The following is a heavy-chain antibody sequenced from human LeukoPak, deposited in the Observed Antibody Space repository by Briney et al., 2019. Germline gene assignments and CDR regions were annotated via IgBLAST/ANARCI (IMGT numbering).Heavy chain of an antibody. J-gene: IGHJ5*02. V-gene: IGHV4-34*01. CDR2: INHSGST. CDR3: ARGLLLWFGELLEGLNWFDP. Sequence: SETLSLTCAVYGGSFSGYYWSWIRQPPGKGLEWIGEINHSGSTNYNPSLKSRVTISVDTSKNQFSLKLSSVTAADTAVYYCARGLLLWFGELLEGLNWFDPRGQGTLVTVSS. CDR1: GGSFSGYY. D-gene: IGHD3-10*01.